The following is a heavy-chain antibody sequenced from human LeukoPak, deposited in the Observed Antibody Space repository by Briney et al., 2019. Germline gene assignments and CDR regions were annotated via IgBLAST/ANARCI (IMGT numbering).Heavy chain of an antibody. Sequence: SETLSLTCTVSGGSISSYYWSWIRQPPGKGLEWIGYIYYRGSTNYNPSLKSRVTISVDTSKNQFSLKLSSVTAADTAVYYCARSMGGYCSSTSCYYYYYMDVWGKGTTVTVSS. J-gene: IGHJ6*03. D-gene: IGHD2-2*01. CDR3: ARSMGGYCSSTSCYYYYYMDV. CDR2: IYYRGST. CDR1: GGSISSYY. V-gene: IGHV4-59*01.